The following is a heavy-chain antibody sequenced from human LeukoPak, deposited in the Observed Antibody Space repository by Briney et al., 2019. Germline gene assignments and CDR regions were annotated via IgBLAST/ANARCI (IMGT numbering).Heavy chain of an antibody. CDR3: AIDGPGGEKVFS. V-gene: IGHV3-7*01. J-gene: IGHJ4*02. D-gene: IGHD3-16*01. CDR2: IDQDGSEK. CDR1: GFTFSNYW. Sequence: GGSLRLSCAASGFTFSNYWLTWVRQAPGKGLDWVANIDQDGSEKNYVDSVKGRFTISRDNAKSALYLQLNSLTAEDTAVYYCAIDGPGGEKVFSRGQGTLVTVSS.